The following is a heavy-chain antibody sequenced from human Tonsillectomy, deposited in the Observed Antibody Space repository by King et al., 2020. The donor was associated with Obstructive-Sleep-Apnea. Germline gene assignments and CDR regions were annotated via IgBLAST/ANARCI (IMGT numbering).Heavy chain of an antibody. J-gene: IGHJ6*02. CDR3: ARDTADYYDSSGYYYYYGMDV. D-gene: IGHD3-22*01. V-gene: IGHV3-33*01. Sequence: VQLVESGGGVVQPGRSLRLSCAASGFTFSSYGMHWVRQAPGKGLEWVAVIWYDGSNKYYADSVKGRFTISRENSKNTLYLQMNSLRAEDTAWYYWARDTADYYDSSGYYYYYGMDVWGQGTTVTVSS. CDR1: GFTFSSYG. CDR2: IWYDGSNK.